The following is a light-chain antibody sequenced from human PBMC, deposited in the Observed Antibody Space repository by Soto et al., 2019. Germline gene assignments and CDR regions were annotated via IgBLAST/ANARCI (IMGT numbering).Light chain of an antibody. CDR2: AAS. Sequence: AIRMTQSPSSFSASTGDRVTITCRASQGISSYLAWYQQKPGKAPKLLIYAASTLQSGVPSRFSGSQSGTDFTLTISRLQSEDSATYYCQQYYSYPSFGQGTKLEIK. CDR1: QGISSY. V-gene: IGKV1-8*01. J-gene: IGKJ2*01. CDR3: QQYYSYPS.